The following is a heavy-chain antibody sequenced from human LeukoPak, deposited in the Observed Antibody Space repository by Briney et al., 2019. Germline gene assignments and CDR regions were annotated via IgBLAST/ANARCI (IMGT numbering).Heavy chain of an antibody. CDR1: GYTFTGYY. D-gene: IGHD3-10*01. V-gene: IGHV1-2*02. J-gene: IGHJ6*02. CDR3: ARVPGKYYYGSGSKYYYYYGMDE. Sequence: ASVKVSCKASGYTFTGYYMHWVRQAPGQGLEWMGWINPNSGGTNYAQKFQGRVTMTRDTSISTAYMELSRLRSDDTAVYYCARVPGKYYYGSGSKYYYYYGMDEWGQGTTVTVSS. CDR2: INPNSGGT.